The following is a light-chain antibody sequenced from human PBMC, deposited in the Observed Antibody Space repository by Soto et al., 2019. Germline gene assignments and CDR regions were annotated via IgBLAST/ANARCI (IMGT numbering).Light chain of an antibody. CDR2: AAS. Sequence: DIQMTQSPSSLSASVGDRVTITCRTSQNISSYLNWYQQKPGNAPKLLIYAASSLQSGVPSRFSGSGSWTDFTLTISSLQPEDLAIYFCQQNYSTPRTFGQGTKVEIK. J-gene: IGKJ1*01. V-gene: IGKV1-39*01. CDR1: QNISSY. CDR3: QQNYSTPRT.